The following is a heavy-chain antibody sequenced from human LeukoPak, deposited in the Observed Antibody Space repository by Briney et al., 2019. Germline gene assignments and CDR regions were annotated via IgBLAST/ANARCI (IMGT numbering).Heavy chain of an antibody. CDR2: FDPEDGET. Sequence: GASVKVSCKVSGYTFTEFSMHWVRQAPGKGLEWMGGFDPEDGETIYAQKFQGRVTMTEDTSTDTAYMELSSLRSEDTAVYYCATVLPLRRDGYGLLDYWGQGTLVTVSS. V-gene: IGHV1-24*01. CDR3: ATVLPLRRDGYGLLDY. D-gene: IGHD5-24*01. J-gene: IGHJ4*02. CDR1: GYTFTEFS.